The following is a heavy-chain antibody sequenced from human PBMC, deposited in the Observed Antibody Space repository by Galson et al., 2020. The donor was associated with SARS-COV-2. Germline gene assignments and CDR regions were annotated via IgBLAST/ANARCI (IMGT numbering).Heavy chain of an antibody. CDR3: ARVRVEMSTISYYYYYGIYV. CDR2: NDLAEDK. Sequence: SGLTLLKTTPTYTLTCTFSEFSLRTRGMCVSWIRQPPGKALDWPSLNDLAEDKYYSTYLKTRLTISKDTSKNQVVRTMTNMEPVDTSTYYGARVRVEMSTISYYYYYGIYVWGQGTTVTV. V-gene: IGHV2-70*01. D-gene: IGHD1-1*01. J-gene: IGHJ6*02. CDR1: EFSLRTRGMC.